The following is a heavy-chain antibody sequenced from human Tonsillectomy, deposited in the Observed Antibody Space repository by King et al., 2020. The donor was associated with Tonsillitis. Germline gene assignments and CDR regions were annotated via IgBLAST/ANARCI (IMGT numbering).Heavy chain of an antibody. D-gene: IGHD1-26*01. J-gene: IGHJ4*02. V-gene: IGHV3-30*04. CDR1: GFSFSSYA. CDR2: ISYDGSNK. CDR3: ARDEASGVGATYFDY. Sequence: VQLLESGGGVVQPGRSLRLSCAASGFSFSSYAMNWVRQAPGKGLEWVAVISYDGSNKYSADSGKGRFTIFRDNSNNTLYLQMNSMRVKDTAVYYCARDEASGVGATYFDYWGQGTLVTVSS.